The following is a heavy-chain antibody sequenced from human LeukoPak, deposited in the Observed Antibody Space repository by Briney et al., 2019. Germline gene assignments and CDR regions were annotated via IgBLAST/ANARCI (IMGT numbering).Heavy chain of an antibody. Sequence: PGESLKISCKDSGDSFSSKWIGWVRQMPGKGLEWMGIIYPGNFDTRYSPSFQGHVTISVDKSINIAYLQWSSLKASDTARYYCASPNTRRSSLYFFDIWGQGTMVTVSS. CDR3: ASPNTRRSSLYFFDI. CDR2: IYPGNFDT. V-gene: IGHV5-51*01. J-gene: IGHJ3*02. CDR1: GDSFSSKW. D-gene: IGHD3-9*01.